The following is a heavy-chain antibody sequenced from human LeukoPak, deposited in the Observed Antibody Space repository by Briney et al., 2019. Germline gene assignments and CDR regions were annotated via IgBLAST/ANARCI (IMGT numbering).Heavy chain of an antibody. CDR2: IKQDGSEK. CDR3: ARVASNGQFYFDY. V-gene: IGHV3-7*05. D-gene: IGHD4-11*01. Sequence: PGGSLRLSCAASGFTFSSYWMTWVRQAPGRGLEWVANIKQDGSEKYYVDSVKGRFTISRDNAKNSLYLQMNSLRAEDTAVYYCARVASNGQFYFDYWGQGTLVTVSS. CDR1: GFTFSSYW. J-gene: IGHJ4*02.